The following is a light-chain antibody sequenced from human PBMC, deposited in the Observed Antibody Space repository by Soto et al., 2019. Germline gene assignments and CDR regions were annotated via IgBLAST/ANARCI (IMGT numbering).Light chain of an antibody. CDR2: DAS. Sequence: EIVMTQSPATLSVSPGERATLSRRASQNIDNKLVWYQQKPGQVPRLLIYDASTRATGIPARFSGSGSGTEFTLTISSLQSEDFAFYYCQQFHYWWTFGQGTKVDIK. J-gene: IGKJ1*01. CDR3: QQFHYWWT. CDR1: QNIDNK. V-gene: IGKV3-15*01.